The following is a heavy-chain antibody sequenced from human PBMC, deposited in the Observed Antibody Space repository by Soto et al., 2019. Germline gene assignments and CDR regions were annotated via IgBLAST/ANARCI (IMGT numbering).Heavy chain of an antibody. J-gene: IGHJ5*02. CDR1: GDSVSSNSAA. V-gene: IGHV6-1*01. CDR2: TYYKSKWYN. Sequence: SQTLSLTCAISGDSVSSNSAAWNWIRQSPSRGLEWLGRTYYKSKWYNDYAVSVKSRITINPDTSKNQFSLQLNSVTPEDTAVYYCARDLRLSSSWYKGSWFDPWGQGTLVTSPQ. D-gene: IGHD6-13*01. CDR3: ARDLRLSSSWYKGSWFDP.